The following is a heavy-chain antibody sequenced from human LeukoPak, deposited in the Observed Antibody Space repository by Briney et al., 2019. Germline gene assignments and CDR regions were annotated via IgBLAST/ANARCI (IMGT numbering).Heavy chain of an antibody. CDR2: INTRSGGS. CDR1: GYTITGYY. V-gene: IGHV1-2*02. CDR3: ARDRDYLDSSGFFDS. Sequence: GASVKVSCKASGYTITGYYIHWVRQDPGQGLEWMGWINTRSGGSTYAQKFQGRVTMTRDRSISTAHMELSSLRSDDTAVYFCARDRDYLDSSGFFDSWGQGTLLTVSS. J-gene: IGHJ4*02. D-gene: IGHD3-22*01.